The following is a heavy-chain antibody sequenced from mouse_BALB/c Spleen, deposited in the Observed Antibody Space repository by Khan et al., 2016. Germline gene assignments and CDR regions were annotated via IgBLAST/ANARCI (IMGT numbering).Heavy chain of an antibody. D-gene: IGHD4-1*01. J-gene: IGHJ2*01. V-gene: IGHV2-6-4*01. CDR3: ARDPLTGAFDY. CDR2: IWGGGST. CDR1: GFSLSRYS. Sequence: QVQLKESGPGLVAPSQSLSITCTVSGFSLSRYSVHWVRQPPGKGLEWLGMIWGGGSTDYNSALKSRLTIRKDNSKSQVFLQMNCLPTDDTAMYYCARDPLTGAFDYWGQGTTLTVSS.